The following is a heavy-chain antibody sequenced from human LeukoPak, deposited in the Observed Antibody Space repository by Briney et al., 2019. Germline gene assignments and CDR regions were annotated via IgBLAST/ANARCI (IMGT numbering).Heavy chain of an antibody. CDR3: ARFGPYYDSSGYYYSRYYGMDV. CDR1: GGSFSGYY. D-gene: IGHD3-22*01. V-gene: IGHV4-34*01. J-gene: IGHJ6*02. Sequence: SETLSLTCAVYGGSFSGYYWSWIRQPPGKGLEWIGEINHSGSTNYNPSLKSRVTISVDTSKNQFSLKLSSVTAADTAVYYCARFGPYYDSSGYYYSRYYGMDVWGQGTTVTVSS. CDR2: INHSGST.